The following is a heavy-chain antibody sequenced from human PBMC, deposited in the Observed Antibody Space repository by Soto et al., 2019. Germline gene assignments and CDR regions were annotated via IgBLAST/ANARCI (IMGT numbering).Heavy chain of an antibody. D-gene: IGHD2-15*01. J-gene: IGHJ6*03. V-gene: IGHV3-11*01. Sequence: GGSLRLSCAASGFTFSDYYMSWIRQAPGKGLEWVSYISSSGSTIYYADSVKGRFTISRDNAKNSLYLQMNSLRAEDTAVYYCARDVPLYCSGGSCYHYYYYYMDVWGKGTTVTVSS. CDR1: GFTFSDYY. CDR2: ISSSGSTI. CDR3: ARDVPLYCSGGSCYHYYYYYMDV.